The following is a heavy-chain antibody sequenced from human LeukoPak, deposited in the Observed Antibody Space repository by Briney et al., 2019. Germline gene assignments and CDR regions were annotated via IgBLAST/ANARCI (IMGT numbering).Heavy chain of an antibody. CDR2: ISGSGGST. J-gene: IGHJ5*02. CDR3: AKDGVLLWFGEFNWFDP. V-gene: IGHV3-23*01. D-gene: IGHD3-10*01. Sequence: GGSLRLSCTASGFTFGDYAMSWFRQAPGKGLEWVSAISGSGGSTYYADSVKGRFTISRDNSKNTLYLQMNSLRAEDTAVYYCAKDGVLLWFGEFNWFDPWGQGTLVTVSS. CDR1: GFTFGDYA.